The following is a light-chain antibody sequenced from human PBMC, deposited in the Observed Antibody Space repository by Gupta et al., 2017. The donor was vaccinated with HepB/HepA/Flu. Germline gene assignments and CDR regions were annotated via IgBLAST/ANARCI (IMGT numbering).Light chain of an antibody. V-gene: IGKV3-11*01. CDR2: DAS. J-gene: IGKJ1*01. Sequence: DIVLTQSPATLSLSPGERATLSCRASQSVYSYLAWYQQKPGQAPRLLMYDASKRATGIPARFSGSGSGTDFTLTISSLEPEDFAVYYCQQRGNWPRTFGQGTKVEIK. CDR3: QQRGNWPRT. CDR1: QSVYSY.